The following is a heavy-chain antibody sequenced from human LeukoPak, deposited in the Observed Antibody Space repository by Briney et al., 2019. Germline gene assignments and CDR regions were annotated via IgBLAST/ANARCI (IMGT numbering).Heavy chain of an antibody. CDR1: GGTFTSYA. CDR3: ARGKGYYDSSGYYRY. D-gene: IGHD3-22*01. Sequence: ASVKVSCKASGGTFTSYAISWVRQAPGQGLEWMGGIIPIFGTANYAQKFQGRVTITADEATSTAYMDLSSLRSEDTAVYYCARGKGYYDSSGYYRYWGQGTLVTVSS. J-gene: IGHJ4*02. CDR2: IIPIFGTA. V-gene: IGHV1-69*13.